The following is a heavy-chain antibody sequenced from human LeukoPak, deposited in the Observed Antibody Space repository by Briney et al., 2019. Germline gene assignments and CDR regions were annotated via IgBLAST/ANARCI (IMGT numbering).Heavy chain of an antibody. D-gene: IGHD3-22*01. J-gene: IGHJ3*02. V-gene: IGHV1-18*01. CDR3: ARDSMIVVVSDAFDI. Sequence: ASVKVSCKASGYTFTSYGISWVRLAPGQGLEWMGWISAYNGNTNYAQKLQGRVTMTTDTSTSTAYMELRSLRSDDTAVYYCARDSMIVVVSDAFDIWGQGTMVTVSS. CDR2: ISAYNGNT. CDR1: GYTFTSYG.